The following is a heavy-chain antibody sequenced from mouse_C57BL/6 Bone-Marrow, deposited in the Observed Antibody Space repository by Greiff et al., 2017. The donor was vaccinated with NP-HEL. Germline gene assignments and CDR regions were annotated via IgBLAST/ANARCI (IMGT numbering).Heavy chain of an antibody. J-gene: IGHJ1*03. Sequence: QVQLQQPGTELVKPGASVKLSCKASGYTFTSYWMHWVKQRPGQGLEWIGNINPSNGGTNYNEKFKSKATLTVDKSSSTAYMQLCSLTSEDSAVYYCARNHYYYGSSYWYFDVWGTGTTVTVSS. CDR1: GYTFTSYW. CDR3: ARNHYYYGSSYWYFDV. D-gene: IGHD1-1*01. V-gene: IGHV1-53*01. CDR2: INPSNGGT.